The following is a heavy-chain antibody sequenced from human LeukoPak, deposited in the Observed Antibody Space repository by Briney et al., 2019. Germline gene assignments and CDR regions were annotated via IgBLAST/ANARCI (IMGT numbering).Heavy chain of an antibody. CDR3: ARAGYCSSTSCYLYAFDI. Sequence: SETLSLTCTVSGGSISSHYWSWIRQPPGKGLEWIGYIYYSGSTNYNPSLKSRVTISVDTSKNRFSLKLSSVTAADTAVYYCARAGYCSSTSCYLYAFDIWGQGTMVTVSS. D-gene: IGHD2-2*01. CDR2: IYYSGST. J-gene: IGHJ3*02. CDR1: GGSISSHY. V-gene: IGHV4-59*11.